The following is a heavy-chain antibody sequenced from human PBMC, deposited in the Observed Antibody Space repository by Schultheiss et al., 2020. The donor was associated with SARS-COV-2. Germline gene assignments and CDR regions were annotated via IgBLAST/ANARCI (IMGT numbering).Heavy chain of an antibody. J-gene: IGHJ6*02. V-gene: IGHV3-48*03. CDR2: ISSSGSTI. D-gene: IGHD3-10*01. Sequence: GGSLRLSCAASGFTFSSYEMNWVRQAPGKGLEWVSYISSSGSTIYYADSVKGRFTISRDNAKNSLYLQMNSLRAEHTAVYYCARDNTYYGPMDVWGQGTTVTVSS. CDR1: GFTFSSYE. CDR3: ARDNTYYGPMDV.